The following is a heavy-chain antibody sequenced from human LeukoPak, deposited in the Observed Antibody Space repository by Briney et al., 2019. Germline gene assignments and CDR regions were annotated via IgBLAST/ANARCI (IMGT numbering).Heavy chain of an antibody. CDR3: ARTMWGFDY. J-gene: IGHJ4*02. D-gene: IGHD7-27*01. CDR1: EFTFSSYE. Sequence: GGSLRLSCAASEFTFSSYEMNWVRQAPGKGLEWLSYITSSGTTIYYADSVRGRFTISRDNAKRSLFLQMNSLRVEDTAVYYCARTMWGFDYWGQGTLVTVSS. CDR2: ITSSGTTI. V-gene: IGHV3-48*03.